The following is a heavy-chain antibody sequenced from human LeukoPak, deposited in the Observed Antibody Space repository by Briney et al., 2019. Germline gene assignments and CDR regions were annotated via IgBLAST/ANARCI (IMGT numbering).Heavy chain of an antibody. CDR3: ARVRGDFETD. CDR2: RYYSGST. J-gene: IGHJ1*01. Sequence: SETLSLTCSVSGGSISSYYWTWIRQPPGKGLEWVGYRYYSGSTTYNPSLKSRVTISVDTSKRQLSLKLISVTAADTAIYYCARVRGDFETDWGQGTLVTVSS. V-gene: IGHV4-59*01. CDR1: GGSISSYY. D-gene: IGHD3-16*01.